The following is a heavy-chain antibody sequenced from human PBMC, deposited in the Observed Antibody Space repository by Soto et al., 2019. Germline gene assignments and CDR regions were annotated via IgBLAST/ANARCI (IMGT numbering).Heavy chain of an antibody. J-gene: IGHJ4*02. Sequence: QVQLQESGPGLVKPSQTLSLTCTVSGGSISSGGYYWSWIRQHPGKGLEWIGYIYYSGSTYYNPSLKSRVTLSVDTSKNQFSLKLSSVTAADTAVYYCARTTPYYDILAGSTRLAYYFDYWGQGTLVTVSS. V-gene: IGHV4-31*03. CDR2: IYYSGST. CDR1: GGSISSGGYY. CDR3: ARTTPYYDILAGSTRLAYYFDY. D-gene: IGHD3-9*01.